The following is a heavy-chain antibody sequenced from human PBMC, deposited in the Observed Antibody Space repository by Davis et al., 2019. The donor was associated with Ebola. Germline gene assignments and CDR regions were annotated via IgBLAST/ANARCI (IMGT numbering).Heavy chain of an antibody. Sequence: PGGSLRLSCAVYGGSFSGYYWIWIRQPPGKGLEWIGEINHSGSTNYNPSLKSRVTTSVDTSKNQFSLKLSSVTAADTAVYYCARAWGYCSGGSCHIDYWGQGTLVTVSS. CDR2: INHSGST. J-gene: IGHJ4*02. D-gene: IGHD2-15*01. CDR1: GGSFSGYY. CDR3: ARAWGYCSGGSCHIDY. V-gene: IGHV4-34*01.